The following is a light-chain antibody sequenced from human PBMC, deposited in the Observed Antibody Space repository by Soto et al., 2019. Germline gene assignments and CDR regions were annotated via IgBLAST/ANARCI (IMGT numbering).Light chain of an antibody. CDR3: QQYGSSPCT. CDR2: VAS. Sequence: EIVLTQSPGTLSLSPGERATLSCRASQSVSSSYLAWYQQKPGQAPRLLIYVASSRATGIPDRFSGSGSGTDFTLTISRLEPEDFAVYYCQQYGSSPCTFAQGTKLEIK. V-gene: IGKV3-20*01. CDR1: QSVSSSY. J-gene: IGKJ2*02.